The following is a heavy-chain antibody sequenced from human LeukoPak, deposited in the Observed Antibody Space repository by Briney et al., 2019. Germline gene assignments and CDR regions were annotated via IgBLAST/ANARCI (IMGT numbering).Heavy chain of an antibody. CDR3: ARHASVVFDQ. Sequence: PSETLSLTCSVSGGSIMSSAYYWAWIRLPPGERLEWIGSIFQSGSTDHNPSLKSRVTISVDTSKNHFSLRLNSVTAADTAVYYCARHASVVFDQWRHGPLVTVSS. J-gene: IGHJ4*01. CDR2: IFQSGST. D-gene: IGHD2-21*01. V-gene: IGHV4-39*01. CDR1: GGSIMSSAYY.